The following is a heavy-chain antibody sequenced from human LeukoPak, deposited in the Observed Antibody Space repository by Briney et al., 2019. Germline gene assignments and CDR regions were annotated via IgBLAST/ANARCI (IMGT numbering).Heavy chain of an antibody. D-gene: IGHD1-1*01. J-gene: IGHJ4*02. Sequence: ASVKVSCKASGYTFTDSLMHWVRQAPGQGLEWMGWISAYNGNTNYAQKLQGRVTMTTDTSTSTAYMELRSLRSDDTAVYYCARDGRRPLDYWGQGTLVTVSS. CDR2: ISAYNGNT. CDR1: GYTFTDSL. V-gene: IGHV1-18*04. CDR3: ARDGRRPLDY.